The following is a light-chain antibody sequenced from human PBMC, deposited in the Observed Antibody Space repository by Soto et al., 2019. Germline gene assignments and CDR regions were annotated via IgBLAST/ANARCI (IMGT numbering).Light chain of an antibody. CDR3: QQYNNWPRT. Sequence: EIVMTQSPATLSVSPGERATLSCRASQSVSSNLAWYQQKAGQAPRLLIYGASTRATGIPARFSGSGSGTEFTFTISSLQSEDFALYYCQQYNNWPRTFGQGTNVEIK. CDR2: GAS. CDR1: QSVSSN. V-gene: IGKV3-15*01. J-gene: IGKJ1*01.